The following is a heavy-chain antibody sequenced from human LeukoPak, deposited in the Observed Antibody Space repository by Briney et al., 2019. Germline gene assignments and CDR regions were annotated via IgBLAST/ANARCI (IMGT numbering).Heavy chain of an antibody. CDR3: ARGPASYYYYYMDV. Sequence: SETLSLTCTVSGGSISRSSYYWGWIRQPPGKGLEWIGSIYYSGSTYYNPSLKSRVTISVDTSKNQFSLKLSSVTAADTAVYYCARGPASYYYYYMDVWGKGTTVTISS. J-gene: IGHJ6*03. V-gene: IGHV4-39*01. CDR1: GGSISRSSYY. D-gene: IGHD2-2*01. CDR2: IYYSGST.